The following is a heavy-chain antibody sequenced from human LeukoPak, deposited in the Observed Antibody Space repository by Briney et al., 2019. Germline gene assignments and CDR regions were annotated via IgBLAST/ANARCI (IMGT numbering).Heavy chain of an antibody. CDR1: GFTFSNAW. V-gene: IGHV3-15*07. D-gene: IGHD3-9*01. Sequence: PGGSLRLSCAASGFTFSNAWMNWVSQAPGKGLEWVGRIKSKTDGGTTDYAAPVKGRFTISRDDSKNTLYLQMNSLRAEDTAVYYCVGDDILTGYYSGDYWGQGTLVTVSS. CDR3: VGDDILTGYYSGDY. J-gene: IGHJ4*02. CDR2: IKSKTDGGTT.